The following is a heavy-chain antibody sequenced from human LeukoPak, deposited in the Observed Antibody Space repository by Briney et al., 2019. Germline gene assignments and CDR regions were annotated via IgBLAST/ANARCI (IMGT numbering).Heavy chain of an antibody. D-gene: IGHD5-24*01. J-gene: IGHJ4*02. CDR3: ARGDGEMATTFFDY. V-gene: IGHV1-2*02. Sequence: ASVKVSCKASGYTFTGYYMHWVRQAPGQGLEWMGWINPNSGGTNYAQKFQGRVTMTRDTSISTAYMELSRLRSDDTAVYYCARGDGEMATTFFDYWGQGTLVTVSS. CDR2: INPNSGGT. CDR1: GYTFTGYY.